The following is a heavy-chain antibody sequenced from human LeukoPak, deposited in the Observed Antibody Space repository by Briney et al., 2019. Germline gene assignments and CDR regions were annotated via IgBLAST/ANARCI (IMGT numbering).Heavy chain of an antibody. J-gene: IGHJ4*02. CDR1: GFTFSRNW. D-gene: IGHD3-22*01. CDR3: ARDGERYYYDSSGYRVLDY. CDR2: IKQDGSEK. V-gene: IGHV3-7*03. Sequence: GGSLRLSCAASGFTFSRNWMSWVRQAPGKGLEWVANIKQDGSEKYYVDSVKGRFTISRENAKNSLYLQMNSLRAEDTAVYYCARDGERYYYDSSGYRVLDYWGQGTLVTVSS.